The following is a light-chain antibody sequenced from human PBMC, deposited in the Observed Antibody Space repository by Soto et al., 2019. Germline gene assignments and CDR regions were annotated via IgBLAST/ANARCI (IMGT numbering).Light chain of an antibody. J-gene: IGLJ2*01. CDR1: SSNIGGNT. V-gene: IGLV1-44*01. Sequence: QSVLTQPPSASGTPGQRATISCSGSSSNIGGNTVNWYQQLPGTTPKLLIYSTNQRPSGVPDRFSGSKSGTSASLAISGLQSEDEADYYCATWDDSLNGVVFGGGTKLTVL. CDR3: ATWDDSLNGVV. CDR2: STN.